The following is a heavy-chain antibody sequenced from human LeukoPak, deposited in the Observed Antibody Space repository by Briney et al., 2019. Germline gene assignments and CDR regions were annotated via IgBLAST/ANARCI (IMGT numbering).Heavy chain of an antibody. D-gene: IGHD4/OR15-4a*01. CDR1: GFTFDDYA. Sequence: PGRSLRLSCAASGFTFDDYAMHWVRQAPGKGLEWVSGISWNSGSIGYADSVKGRFTISRDNAKNSLYLQMNSLRAEDTALYYCAKVGSNYAFDYWGQGTLVTASS. J-gene: IGHJ4*02. CDR3: AKVGSNYAFDY. CDR2: ISWNSGSI. V-gene: IGHV3-9*01.